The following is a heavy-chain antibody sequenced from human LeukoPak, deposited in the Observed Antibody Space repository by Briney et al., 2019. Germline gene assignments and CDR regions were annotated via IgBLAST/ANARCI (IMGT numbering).Heavy chain of an antibody. CDR2: VYSSGST. V-gene: IGHV4-4*07. D-gene: IGHD6-13*01. J-gene: IGHJ4*02. Sequence: SETLSLTCTVSGGSISSYYWTWIRQPAGKGLEWIGRVYSSGSTNYNPSLKSRVTTSVDTSKNQFSLRLNSVTAADTAVYYCARKGVLAAAGTFDYWGQGTLVTVSS. CDR1: GGSISSYY. CDR3: ARKGVLAAAGTFDY.